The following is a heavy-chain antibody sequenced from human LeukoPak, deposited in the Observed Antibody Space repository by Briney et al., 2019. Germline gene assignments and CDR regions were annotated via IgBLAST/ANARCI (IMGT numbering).Heavy chain of an antibody. D-gene: IGHD6-13*01. CDR2: IRSKAYGGTT. Sequence: PGGSLRLSCTASGFTFGDYAMSWFRQAPGKGLEWVGFIRSKAYGGTTEYAASVKGRFTISRDDSKSIAYLQMNSLKTEDTAVYYCTRDPLLWRQLVPDDYWGQGTLVTVSS. V-gene: IGHV3-49*03. CDR3: TRDPLLWRQLVPDDY. J-gene: IGHJ4*02. CDR1: GFTFGDYA.